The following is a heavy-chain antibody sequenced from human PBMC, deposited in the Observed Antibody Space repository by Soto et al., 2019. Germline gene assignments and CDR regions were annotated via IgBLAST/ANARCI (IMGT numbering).Heavy chain of an antibody. V-gene: IGHV3-23*01. CDR2: MSATGGST. Sequence: EVQLLESGGDLIQPGGSLRLSCAASGFSFSSYSMSWVRQAPGKGLEWVSGMSATGGSTYYADSVKGRFIICRDNSRKTLYMQMNSLRADDTAVYYCAKSWGDTWQESAFDIWGLGTMVTVS. D-gene: IGHD5-18*01. CDR1: GFSFSSYS. CDR3: AKSWGDTWQESAFDI. J-gene: IGHJ3*02.